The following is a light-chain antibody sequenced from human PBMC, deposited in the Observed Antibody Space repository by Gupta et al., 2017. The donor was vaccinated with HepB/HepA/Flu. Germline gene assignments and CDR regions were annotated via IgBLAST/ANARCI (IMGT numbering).Light chain of an antibody. CDR3: QQEGWTPIT. CDR2: AAS. J-gene: IGKJ3*01. CDR1: ESLATRS. V-gene: IGKV3-20*01. Sequence: VLTQSPGTLSLSPGERVTLSCRSSESLATRSLAWYKQKPGQAPRLLIYAASTRAPGIPDRFNGSGSGTDFTLTIDRLEPEDFAVYYCQQEGWTPITFGHGTKVDIK.